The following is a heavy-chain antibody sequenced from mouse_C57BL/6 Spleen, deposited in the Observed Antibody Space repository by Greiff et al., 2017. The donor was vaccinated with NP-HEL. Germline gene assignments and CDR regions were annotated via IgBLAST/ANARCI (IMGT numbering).Heavy chain of an antibody. CDR3: TRDRGWYFDV. Sequence: EVQGVESGEGLVKPGGSLKLSCAASGFTFSSYAMSWVRQTPEKRLEWVAYISSGGDYIYYADTVKGRFTISRDNARNTLYLQMSRLKSEDTAMDYCTRDRGWYFDVWGTGTTVTVSS. CDR1: GFTFSSYA. J-gene: IGHJ1*03. V-gene: IGHV5-9-1*02. D-gene: IGHD3-2*01. CDR2: ISSGGDYI.